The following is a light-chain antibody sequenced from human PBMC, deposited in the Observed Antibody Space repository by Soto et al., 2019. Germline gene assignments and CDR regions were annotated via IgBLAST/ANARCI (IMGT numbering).Light chain of an antibody. Sequence: DIQMTQSPSTLSASVGDRVSITCRASQIISRQLAWYQQKPGKAPNLLIYQASNLETGVPSRFTGSGSGTEFTLTISSLQPDDLATYYCRQYQSYWTIGQGNKVEVK. CDR2: QAS. CDR3: RQYQSYWT. V-gene: IGKV1-5*03. J-gene: IGKJ1*01. CDR1: QIISRQ.